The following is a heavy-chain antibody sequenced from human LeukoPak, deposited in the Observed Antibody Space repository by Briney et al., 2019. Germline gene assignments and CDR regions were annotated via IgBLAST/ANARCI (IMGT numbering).Heavy chain of an antibody. V-gene: IGHV4-38-2*01. CDR3: ARRGSGATIAAFDI. J-gene: IGHJ3*02. D-gene: IGHD1-26*01. Sequence: PSETLSLTCAVSGYSISSGYYWGWIRQPPGKGLEWIGSIYHSGSTYYNPSLKSRVTISVDTSKNQFSLKLSSVTAADTAVYYCARRGSGATIAAFDIWGQGTMVTVSS. CDR2: IYHSGST. CDR1: GYSISSGYY.